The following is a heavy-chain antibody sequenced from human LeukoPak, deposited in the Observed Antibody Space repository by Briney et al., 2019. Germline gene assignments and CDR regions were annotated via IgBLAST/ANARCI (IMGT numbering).Heavy chain of an antibody. V-gene: IGHV3-23*01. CDR3: AKEIRTGPGFYGWFDP. CDR1: GFIFSSYA. Sequence: GGSLRLSGAASGFIFSSYALTWVRQAPGKGLDGVSAISGSGDNTYYADSVKGRFTISRDNSKNTLYLQMNSLRADDTAEYYCAKEIRTGPGFYGWFDPWGQGSLVSVSS. J-gene: IGHJ5*02. D-gene: IGHD2/OR15-2a*01. CDR2: ISGSGDNT.